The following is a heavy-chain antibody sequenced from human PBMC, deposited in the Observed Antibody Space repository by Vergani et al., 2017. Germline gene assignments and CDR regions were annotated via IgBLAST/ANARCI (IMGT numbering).Heavy chain of an antibody. CDR2: IYTSGST. CDR3: ARDRILYGMDV. V-gene: IGHV4-61*02. CDR1: GGSISSGSYY. Sequence: QVQLQESGPGLVKPSQTLSLTCTVSGGSISSGSYYWSWIRQPAGKGLEWIGRIYTSGSTNYNPSLKSRVTISVDTSKNQFSLKLSSVTAADTAVYYCARDRILYGMDVWGQGP. J-gene: IGHJ6*02.